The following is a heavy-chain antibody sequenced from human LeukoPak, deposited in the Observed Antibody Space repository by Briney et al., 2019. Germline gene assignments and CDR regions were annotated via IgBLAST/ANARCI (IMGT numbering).Heavy chain of an antibody. CDR1: GYTFTGYY. CDR3: ARDYCSGGSCYSIDDY. Sequence: ASVKVSCKASGYTFTGYYMHWVRQAPGQGLEWMGRINPNSGGTNYAQKFQGRVTMTRDTSISTAYMELSRLRSDDTAVYYCARDYCSGGSCYSIDDYWGQGTLVTVSS. CDR2: INPNSGGT. V-gene: IGHV1-2*06. J-gene: IGHJ4*02. D-gene: IGHD2-15*01.